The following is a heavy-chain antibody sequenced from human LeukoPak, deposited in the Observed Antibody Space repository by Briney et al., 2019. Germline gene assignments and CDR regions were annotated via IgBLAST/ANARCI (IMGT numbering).Heavy chain of an antibody. J-gene: IGHJ4*02. CDR1: GFTFSSYW. CDR3: ARSSGYSPIDY. Sequence: GGSLRLSCAASGFTFSSYWMHWVRQAPGKGLVWVSRINSDGSSTSYADSVKGRFTISRDNAKNTLYLQMNSLRAEDTAVYYCARSSGYSPIDYRGQRTLVTVSS. CDR2: INSDGSST. V-gene: IGHV3-74*01. D-gene: IGHD5-18*01.